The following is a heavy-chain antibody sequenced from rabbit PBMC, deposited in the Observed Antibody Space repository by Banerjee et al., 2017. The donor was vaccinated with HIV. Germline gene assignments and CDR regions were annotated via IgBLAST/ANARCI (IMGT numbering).Heavy chain of an antibody. CDR3: VRESEWLGWGL. CDR2: IYSSNGDK. D-gene: IGHD4-1*01. V-gene: IGHV1S47*01. CDR1: GSDISSNA. Sequence: QEQLVESGGGLVQPEGSLTLTCKASGSDISSNAMCWVRQAPGKGLELIACIYSSNGDKWYASWVNGRFTISRSTSLNTVDLKMTSLTAADTATYFCVRESEWLGWGLWGPGTLVTVS. J-gene: IGHJ4*01.